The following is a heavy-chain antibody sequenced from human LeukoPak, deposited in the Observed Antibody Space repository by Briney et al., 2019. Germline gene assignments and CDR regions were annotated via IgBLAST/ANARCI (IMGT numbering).Heavy chain of an antibody. CDR3: AKDSNYDSSGYYFNYFDY. CDR2: ISAYNGNT. D-gene: IGHD3-22*01. Sequence: ASVKVSCKASGYTFTSYGISWVRQAPGQGLEWMGWISAYNGNTNYAQKLQGRVTMTTDTSTSTAYMELRSLRAEDTAVYYCAKDSNYDSSGYYFNYFDYWGQGTLVTVSS. CDR1: GYTFTSYG. J-gene: IGHJ4*02. V-gene: IGHV1-18*01.